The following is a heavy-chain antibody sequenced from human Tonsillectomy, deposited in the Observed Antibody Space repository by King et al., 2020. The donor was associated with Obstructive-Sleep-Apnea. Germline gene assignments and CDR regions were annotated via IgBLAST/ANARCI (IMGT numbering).Heavy chain of an antibody. J-gene: IGHJ4*02. D-gene: IGHD3-22*01. CDR1: GFTFSSYG. CDR2: IWYDGSNK. Sequence: VQLVESGGGVVQPGRSLRLSCAASGFTFSSYGMHWVRQAPGKGLEWVAVIWYDGSNKYYADSVKGRFTISRDNSKNTLYLQMNSLRAEDTAVYYCARETYYCDSSGYYYYFDYWGQGTLVTVSS. V-gene: IGHV3-33*01. CDR3: ARETYYCDSSGYYYYFDY.